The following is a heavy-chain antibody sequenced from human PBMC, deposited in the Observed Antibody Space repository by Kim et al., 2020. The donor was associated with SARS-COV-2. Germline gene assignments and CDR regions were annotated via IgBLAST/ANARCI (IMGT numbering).Heavy chain of an antibody. Sequence: GGSLRLSCAASGFTFSSYGMHWVRQAPGKGLEWVAVIWYDGSNKYYADSVKGRFTISRDNSKNTLYLQMNSLRAEDTAVYYCAKDYGSGRSLPDYWGQGTLVTVSS. CDR2: IWYDGSNK. V-gene: IGHV3-33*06. CDR1: GFTFSSYG. J-gene: IGHJ4*02. CDR3: AKDYGSGRSLPDY. D-gene: IGHD3-10*01.